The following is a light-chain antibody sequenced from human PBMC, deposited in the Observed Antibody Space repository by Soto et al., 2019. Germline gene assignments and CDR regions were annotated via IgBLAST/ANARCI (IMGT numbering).Light chain of an antibody. V-gene: IGKV3-11*01. CDR2: DAS. Sequence: EIVLTQSPATLSLSPGERATLSCRASQSVSSYLAWYQQKPGQAPRLLIYDASNRATGIPARFSGSGPGTDFALTIRSLEPEDFAVYYCQQRSNWPPGLTFGGGTNVEIK. CDR3: QQRSNWPPGLT. CDR1: QSVSSY. J-gene: IGKJ4*01.